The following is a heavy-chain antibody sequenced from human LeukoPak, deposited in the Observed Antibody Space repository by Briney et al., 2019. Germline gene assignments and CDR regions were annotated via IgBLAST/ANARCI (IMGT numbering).Heavy chain of an antibody. CDR2: IYTSGST. CDR1: GGSISSYY. J-gene: IGHJ4*02. D-gene: IGHD3-10*01. V-gene: IGHV4-4*09. CDR3: ARLWFGELYFDY. Sequence: PSETLSLTCTVSGGSISSYYWSWIRQPPGKGLEWIGYIYTSGSTNYNPSLKSRVTLSVDTSKNQFSLKLSSVTAADTAVYYCARLWFGELYFDYWGQGTLVTVSS.